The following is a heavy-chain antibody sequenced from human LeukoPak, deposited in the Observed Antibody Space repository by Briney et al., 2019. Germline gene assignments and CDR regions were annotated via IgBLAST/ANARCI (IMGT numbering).Heavy chain of an antibody. CDR3: ARDPNSPYYYDSSGLDY. J-gene: IGHJ4*02. CDR1: GGSISTYY. D-gene: IGHD3-22*01. V-gene: IGHV4-4*07. CDR2: IYTSGST. Sequence: PSETLSLTCTVSGGSISTYYWSWIRQPPGKGLEWIGRIYTSGSTNYNPSLKSRVTMSVDTSKNQFSLKLSSVTAADTAVYYCARDPNSPYYYDSSGLDYWGQGTLVTVSS.